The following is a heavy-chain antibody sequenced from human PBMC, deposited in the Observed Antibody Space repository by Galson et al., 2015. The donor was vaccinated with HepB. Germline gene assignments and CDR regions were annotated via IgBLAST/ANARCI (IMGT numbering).Heavy chain of an antibody. CDR2: SRNKPKGYST. Sequence: SLRLSCAVSGFSFSDHYMDWVRQAPGKGLEWVDRSRNKPKGYSTAYAASVKGRFTVSRDDSKNSVFLQMNSLRSEDTAVYYCARSEVTTVVTDFDSWGQGTLVTVSS. CDR1: GFSFSDHY. D-gene: IGHD4-23*01. V-gene: IGHV3-72*01. CDR3: ARSEVTTVVTDFDS. J-gene: IGHJ4*02.